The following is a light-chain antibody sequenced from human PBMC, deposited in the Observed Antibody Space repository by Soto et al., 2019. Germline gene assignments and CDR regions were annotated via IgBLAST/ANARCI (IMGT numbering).Light chain of an antibody. CDR2: DTS. CDR1: QNVNNY. V-gene: IGKV3-11*01. CDR3: QDRSNWPLP. J-gene: IGKJ4*01. Sequence: ETVLTQSPATLSLSPGERATLSCRASQNVNNYLVWYQQKPGQAPRLLIYDTSNRATGIPARFSGSGSGTDFTLTISSLEPEDFAVYYCQDRSNWPLPFGGGTKVEIK.